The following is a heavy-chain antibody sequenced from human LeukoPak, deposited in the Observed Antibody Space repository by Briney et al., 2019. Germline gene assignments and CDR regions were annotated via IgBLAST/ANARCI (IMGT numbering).Heavy chain of an antibody. CDR3: AREKSGSYSVNWFDP. J-gene: IGHJ5*02. D-gene: IGHD1-26*01. CDR1: GGSISSSSYY. V-gene: IGHV4-61*01. CDR2: IYYSGST. Sequence: SETLSLTCTVSGGSISSSSYYWSWIRQPPGTGLEWIGYIYYSGSTNYNPSLKSRVTISVDTSKNQFSLKLSSVTAADTAVYYCAREKSGSYSVNWFDPWGQGTLVTVSS.